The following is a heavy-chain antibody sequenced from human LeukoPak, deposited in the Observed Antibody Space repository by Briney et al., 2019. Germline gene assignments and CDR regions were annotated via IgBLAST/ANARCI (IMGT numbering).Heavy chain of an antibody. CDR1: GLTFSTYA. V-gene: IGHV3-30-3*01. CDR3: ARSGRYFDWLLSPD. J-gene: IGHJ4*02. CDR2: ISYDGSNK. D-gene: IGHD3-9*01. Sequence: PGGSLRLSCAASGLTFSTYAMHWVRQAPGKGLEWVAVISYDGSNKYYADSVKGRFTISRDNSKNTLYLQMNSLRTEGTAVYYCARSGRYFDWLLSPDWGQGTLVTVSS.